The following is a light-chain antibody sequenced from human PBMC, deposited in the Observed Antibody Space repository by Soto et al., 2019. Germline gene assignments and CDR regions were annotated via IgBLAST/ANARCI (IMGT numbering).Light chain of an antibody. CDR3: GTWDSRLRVVV. CDR1: SSNIGNNY. V-gene: IGLV1-51*01. J-gene: IGLJ2*01. CDR2: DNN. Sequence: QSVLTQPPSVSAAPRQKVTISCSGSSSNIGNNYVSWYHRVPGTAPKLLIYDNNERPSGIPDRFSGSKSGTSATLDITGLLTGDEGDYYCGTWDSRLRVVVFGGGTKVTV.